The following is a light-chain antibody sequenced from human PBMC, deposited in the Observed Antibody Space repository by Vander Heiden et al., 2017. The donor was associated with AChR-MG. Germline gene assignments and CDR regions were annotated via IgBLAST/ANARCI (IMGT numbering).Light chain of an antibody. J-gene: IGKJ2*01. V-gene: IGKV1-33*01. CDR1: QDINIY. Sequence: DIQMTQSPSSLSASVGDRVTISCQASQDINIYLNWYQQKPGKAPKLLILDASKLETGVPSRFSGSGSGTDFTVTISSLQPEDVATYYCQHYGSLLTFGQGTKLEIE. CDR3: QHYGSLLT. CDR2: DAS.